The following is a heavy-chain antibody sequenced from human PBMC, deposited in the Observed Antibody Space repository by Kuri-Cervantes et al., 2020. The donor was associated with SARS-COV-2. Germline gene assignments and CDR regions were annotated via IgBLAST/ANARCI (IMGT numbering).Heavy chain of an antibody. D-gene: IGHD3-22*01. CDR1: GGTFSSYA. V-gene: IGHV1-46*01. Sequence: ASVKVSCKASGGTFSSYAISWVRQAPGQGPEWMAIINPSGGSTSYGKRFQGRVTVTTDTSTSTVYMELSSLRSEDTAVYYCTRVGADSRGYTYYFDHWGQGTLVTVSS. CDR2: INPSGGST. CDR3: TRVGADSRGYTYYFDH. J-gene: IGHJ4*02.